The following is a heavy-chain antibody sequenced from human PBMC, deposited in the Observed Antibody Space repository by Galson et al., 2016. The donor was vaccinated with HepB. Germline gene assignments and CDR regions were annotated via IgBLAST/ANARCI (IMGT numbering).Heavy chain of an antibody. CDR3: ARVPRFPMGVVVFDY. V-gene: IGHV1-2*04. J-gene: IGHJ4*02. CDR1: GYTLTGYY. D-gene: IGHD1-26*01. CDR2: INPNSGGT. Sequence: SVKVSCKASGYTLTGYYLHWVRPAPGQGLEWMGWINPNSGGTDYVQKFQGWVTMTRDTSISTAYMELSRLRSDDTAVYFCARVPRFPMGVVVFDYWGQGTLVTVTS.